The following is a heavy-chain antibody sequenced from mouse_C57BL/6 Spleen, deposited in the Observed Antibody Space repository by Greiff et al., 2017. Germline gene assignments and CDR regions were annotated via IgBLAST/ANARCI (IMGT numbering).Heavy chain of an antibody. CDR3: ARAYLLWLRRGFAY. CDR1: GYTFTSYW. V-gene: IGHV1-50*01. CDR2: IDPSDSYT. Sequence: QVQLQQPGAELVKPGASVKLSCKASGYTFTSYWMQWVKQRPGQGLEWIGEIDPSDSYTNYNQKFKGQATLTVDTSSSAAYMQLSSLPSEDSAVYYCARAYLLWLRRGFAYWGQGTLGTVSA. J-gene: IGHJ3*01. D-gene: IGHD2-2*01.